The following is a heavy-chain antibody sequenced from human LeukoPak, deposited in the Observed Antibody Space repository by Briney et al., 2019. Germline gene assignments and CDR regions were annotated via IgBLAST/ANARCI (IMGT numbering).Heavy chain of an antibody. J-gene: IGHJ4*02. CDR3: AKPEVPAAMRIPYDY. Sequence: GGSLRLSCAVSGFSFADYGMSWVRQAPGKGLEWVASIKQDGSEKKYVDSVKGRFTISGDNAKNSVYLQMNSLRAEDTAVYYCAKPEVPAAMRIPYDYWGQGTLVTVSS. CDR2: IKQDGSEK. V-gene: IGHV3-7*03. CDR1: GFSFADYG. D-gene: IGHD2-2*01.